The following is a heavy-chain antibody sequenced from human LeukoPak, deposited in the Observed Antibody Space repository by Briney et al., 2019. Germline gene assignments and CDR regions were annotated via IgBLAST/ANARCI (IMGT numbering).Heavy chain of an antibody. CDR3: ARNGYRARYDY. CDR2: INHSGST. V-gene: IGHV4-34*01. D-gene: IGHD2-2*03. J-gene: IGHJ4*02. CDR1: GGSFSGYY. Sequence: PSETLSLTCAVYGGSFSGYYWSWIRQPPGKGLEWIGEINHSGSTNYNPSLKSRVTISVDTSKNQFSLKLSPVTAADTAVYYCARNGYRARYDYWGQGTLVTVSS.